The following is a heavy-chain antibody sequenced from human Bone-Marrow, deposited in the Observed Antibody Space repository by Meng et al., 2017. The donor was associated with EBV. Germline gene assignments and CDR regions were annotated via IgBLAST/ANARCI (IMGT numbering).Heavy chain of an antibody. CDR3: ARLDSSGLDY. CDR1: GDTYTSYA. Sequence: QVHLVQSRARVKKPGASVKVSCTSSGDTYTSYAMHWVRQAPGQRLEWMEWINAGNGNTKYSQKFQGRVTITRDTSASTAYMELSSLRSEDTAVYYCARLDSSGLDYWGQGTLVTVSS. V-gene: IGHV1-3*01. J-gene: IGHJ4*02. D-gene: IGHD3-22*01. CDR2: INAGNGNT.